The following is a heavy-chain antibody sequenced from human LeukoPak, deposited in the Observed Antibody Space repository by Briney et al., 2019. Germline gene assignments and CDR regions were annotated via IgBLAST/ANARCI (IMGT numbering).Heavy chain of an antibody. CDR3: ARDRGDGYHYYYYYMDV. J-gene: IGHJ6*03. V-gene: IGHV3-30*03. CDR1: GFTFSSYG. Sequence: GRSLRLSCAASGFTFSSYGMHWVRQAPGKGLEWVAVISYDGSNKYYADSVTGRFTISRDNSKNTLYLQMNSLRAEDTAVYYCARDRGDGYHYYYYYMDVWGKGTMVTVSS. D-gene: IGHD5-24*01. CDR2: ISYDGSNK.